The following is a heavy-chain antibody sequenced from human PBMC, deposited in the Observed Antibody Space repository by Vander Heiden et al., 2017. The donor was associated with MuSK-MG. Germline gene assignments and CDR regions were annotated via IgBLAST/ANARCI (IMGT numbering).Heavy chain of an antibody. D-gene: IGHD3-22*01. CDR2: NNPNSGGT. J-gene: IGHJ6*02. CDR3: IVCYYYYGMDV. V-gene: IGHV1-2*02. CDR1: GYTFTGYY. Sequence: QAQLVQSGAEVKKPGASVKVSCKASGYTFTGYYMHWVRQAPGQGLEWMGWNNPNSGGTNYAQECQGRVTMTRDTSISTDYMELSSVYYCAREEVGVIVCYYYYGMDVWGQGTTGTVSS.